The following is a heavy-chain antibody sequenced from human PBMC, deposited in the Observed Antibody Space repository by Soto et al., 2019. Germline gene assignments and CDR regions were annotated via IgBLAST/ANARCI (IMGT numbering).Heavy chain of an antibody. J-gene: IGHJ3*02. CDR1: GFTFSSYS. D-gene: IGHD6-13*01. CDR2: ISGSGGST. CDR3: AKDLYSSSWSDAFDI. Sequence: GGSLRLSCAASGFTFSSYSMNWVRQAPGKGLEWVSAISGSGGSTYYADSVKGRFTISRDNSKNTLYLQMNSLRAEDTAVYYCAKDLYSSSWSDAFDIWGQGTMVTVSS. V-gene: IGHV3-23*01.